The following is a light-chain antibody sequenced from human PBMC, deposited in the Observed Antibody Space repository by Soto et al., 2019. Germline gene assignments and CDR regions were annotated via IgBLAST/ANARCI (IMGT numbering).Light chain of an antibody. J-gene: IGKJ1*01. CDR2: LGS. Sequence: DIVLTQSPLSLPVTPGEPASISCRSSQSLLHSNGNIYLDWYLQKPGQSPQLLFYLGSIRASGVHDRCSGSGSGTDFTLKITRVEAEDVGVYYCMQAIQAPRTFGLGTKVEIK. CDR1: QSLLHSNGNIY. CDR3: MQAIQAPRT. V-gene: IGKV2-28*01.